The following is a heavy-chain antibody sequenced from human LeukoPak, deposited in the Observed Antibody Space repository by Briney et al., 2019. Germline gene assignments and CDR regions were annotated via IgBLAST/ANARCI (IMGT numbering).Heavy chain of an antibody. CDR2: IMYDGSIK. V-gene: IGHV3-30*02. CDR3: VKESLEGDT. D-gene: IGHD1-1*01. J-gene: IGHJ5*02. CDR1: GFTFTNFG. Sequence: GGSLRLSCAASGFTFTNFGMHWARQAPGKGLDWVAFIMYDGSIKFYADSVLGRFTISRDNSKNTLDPQMNSLRTEDTAVYYCVKESLEGDTWGQGTLVTVSS.